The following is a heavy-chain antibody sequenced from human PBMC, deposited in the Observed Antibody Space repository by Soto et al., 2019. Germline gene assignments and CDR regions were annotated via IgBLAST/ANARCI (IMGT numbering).Heavy chain of an antibody. CDR1: GGSISSGDYY. D-gene: IGHD3-9*01. J-gene: IGHJ5*02. Sequence: PSETLSLTCTVSGGSISSGDYYWSWIRQPPGKGLEWIGYIYYSGSTYYNPSLKSRVTISVDTSKNQFSLKLSSVTAADTAVYYCARGYYDILTGYGPWGQGTLVTVSS. V-gene: IGHV4-30-4*01. CDR2: IYYSGST. CDR3: ARGYYDILTGYGP.